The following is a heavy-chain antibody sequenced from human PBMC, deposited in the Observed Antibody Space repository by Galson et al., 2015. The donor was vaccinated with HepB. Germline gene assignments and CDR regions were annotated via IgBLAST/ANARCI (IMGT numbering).Heavy chain of an antibody. D-gene: IGHD2-2*03. CDR2: ISYDGSNK. Sequence: SLRLSCAASGFTFSSYAMHWVRQAPGKGLEWVAVISYDGSNKYYADSVKGRFTISRDNSKNTLYLQMNSLRAEDTAVYYCARDGYHFDYWGQGTLVTVSS. CDR3: ARDGYHFDY. J-gene: IGHJ4*02. V-gene: IGHV3-30*04. CDR1: GFTFSSYA.